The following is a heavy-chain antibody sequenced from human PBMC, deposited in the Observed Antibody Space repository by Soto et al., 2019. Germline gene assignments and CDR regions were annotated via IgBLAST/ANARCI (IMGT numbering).Heavy chain of an antibody. CDR1: GGSFSGYY. Sequence: SETLSLTCDVYGGSFSGYYWSWIRQPPGKGLEWIGEINHSGSTNYNPSLKSRVTISVDTSKNQFSLKLSSVTAADTAVYYCARGRDKYYSSSPMGYWGQGTRVTVSS. CDR2: INHSGST. J-gene: IGHJ4*02. V-gene: IGHV4-34*01. D-gene: IGHD6-6*01. CDR3: ARGRDKYYSSSPMGY.